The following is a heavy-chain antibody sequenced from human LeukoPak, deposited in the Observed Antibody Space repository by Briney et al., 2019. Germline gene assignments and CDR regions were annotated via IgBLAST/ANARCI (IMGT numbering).Heavy chain of an antibody. Sequence: GGSLRLSCAASGYTFSSYAMSWVRQAPGKGLEWVSAISGSGGSTYYADSVKGRFTISRDNSKNTLYLQMNSLRAEDTAVYYCAKDSGYYDILTGYFDYWGQGTLVTVSS. CDR3: AKDSGYYDILTGYFDY. D-gene: IGHD3-9*01. CDR1: GYTFSSYA. CDR2: ISGSGGST. J-gene: IGHJ4*02. V-gene: IGHV3-23*01.